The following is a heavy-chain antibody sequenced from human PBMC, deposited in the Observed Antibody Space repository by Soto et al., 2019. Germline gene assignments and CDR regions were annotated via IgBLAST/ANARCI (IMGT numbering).Heavy chain of an antibody. J-gene: IGHJ5*02. CDR2: IYYIGST. CDR3: ARSVFP. V-gene: IGHV4-31*03. CDR1: GGSISSGGYY. Sequence: QVQLQESGPGLVNPSQTLSLTCTVSGGSISSGGYYWNWNRQHPGKGLEWIGYIYYIGSTCYNPSLNSRVTISLDTSKNQFSLKLSSVTAANTAVYYCARSVFPWGQGTLVTVSS.